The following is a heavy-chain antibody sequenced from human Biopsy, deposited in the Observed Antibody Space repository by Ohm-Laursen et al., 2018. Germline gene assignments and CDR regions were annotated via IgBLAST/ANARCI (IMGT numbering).Heavy chain of an antibody. J-gene: IGHJ6*02. CDR3: ARAGVGSDGTDSYYYGMDV. V-gene: IGHV1-46*01. D-gene: IGHD5-24*01. CDR1: GGAFTTYA. CDR2: ISPSGATT. Sequence: ASVKVSCKSSGGAFTTYAIGWVRQAPGQGLEWMGGISPSGATTSFSQKFQGRITMTRDTSTGTVYMDLNSLGSEDTAVYYCARAGVGSDGTDSYYYGMDVWGPGTTVTVSS.